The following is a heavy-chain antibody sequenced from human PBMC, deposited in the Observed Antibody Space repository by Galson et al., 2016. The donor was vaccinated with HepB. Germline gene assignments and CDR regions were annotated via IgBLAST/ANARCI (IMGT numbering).Heavy chain of an antibody. Sequence: SETLSLTCAVYGESFSDYCWSWIRQSPEKGLEWIGEINHSGSTNYNPSLKSRVTISIDTSKNEVSLKLSSVTAADTAVYYCARGGPTIMITFGGVIADNWFDPWGQGTLVTVSS. D-gene: IGHD3-16*02. V-gene: IGHV4-34*01. CDR3: ARGGPTIMITFGGVIADNWFDP. J-gene: IGHJ5*02. CDR2: INHSGST. CDR1: GESFSDYC.